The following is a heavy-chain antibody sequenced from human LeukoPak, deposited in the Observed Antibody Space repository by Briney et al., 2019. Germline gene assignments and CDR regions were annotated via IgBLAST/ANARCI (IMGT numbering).Heavy chain of an antibody. CDR1: GGSISSGSYY. D-gene: IGHD3-22*01. Sequence: SETLSLTCTVSGGSISSGSYYWSWIRQPAGKGLEWIVRIYTSGSTNYNPSLKSRVTISVDTSKNQFSLKLSSVTAADTAVYYCARDLYDSSGYYGAFDIWGQGTMVTVSS. J-gene: IGHJ3*02. CDR2: IYTSGST. CDR3: ARDLYDSSGYYGAFDI. V-gene: IGHV4-61*02.